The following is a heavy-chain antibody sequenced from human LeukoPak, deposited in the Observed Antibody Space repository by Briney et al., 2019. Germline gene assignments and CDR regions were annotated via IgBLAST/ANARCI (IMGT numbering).Heavy chain of an antibody. Sequence: VASVKVTCKASGGTFSSYAISWVRQAPGQGLEWMGGLIPIFGTANYAQKFQGRVTITTDESTSTAYMELSSLRSEDTAVYYCAAGGSSWYGYYYYMDVWGKGTTVTVSS. CDR3: AAGGSSWYGYYYYMDV. CDR2: LIPIFGTA. J-gene: IGHJ6*03. CDR1: GGTFSSYA. V-gene: IGHV1-69*05. D-gene: IGHD6-13*01.